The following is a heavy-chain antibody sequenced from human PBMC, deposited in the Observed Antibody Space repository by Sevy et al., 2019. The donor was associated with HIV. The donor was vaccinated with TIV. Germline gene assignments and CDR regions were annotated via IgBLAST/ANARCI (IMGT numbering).Heavy chain of an antibody. V-gene: IGHV5-51*01. Sequence: GESLKISCKGSGYSFTSHWIGWVRHMPGKGLEWMGIIYPDDSDTKYSPSFQGQVTFSADKSISTAYLQWSSLKASDTAMYYCATAPSGYFGSSGYYIYWGQGTLVTVSS. CDR1: GYSFTSHW. CDR2: IYPDDSDT. J-gene: IGHJ4*02. CDR3: ATAPSGYFGSSGYYIY. D-gene: IGHD3-22*01.